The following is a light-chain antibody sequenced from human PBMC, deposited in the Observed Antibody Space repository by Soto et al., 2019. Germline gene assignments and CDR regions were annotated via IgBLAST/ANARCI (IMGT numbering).Light chain of an antibody. J-gene: IGLJ3*02. CDR3: QSYDSSLSGWV. CDR1: SSNIGAGYD. CDR2: GNS. V-gene: IGLV1-40*01. Sequence: QSVLTQPPSVSGAPGQRVTISCTGSSSNIGAGYDVHWYQQLPGTAPKLLIYGNSNRPSGVPDRFSGPKSGTSASLAITGLQAEDEADYDGQSYDSSLSGWVFGGGTKVTVL.